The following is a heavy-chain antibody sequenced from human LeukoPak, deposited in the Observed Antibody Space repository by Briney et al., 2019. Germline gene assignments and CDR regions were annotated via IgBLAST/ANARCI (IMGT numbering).Heavy chain of an antibody. CDR1: GASITSDY. J-gene: IGHJ4*02. D-gene: IGHD3-22*01. Sequence: SETLSLTCSVSGASITSDYWSWIRQPPGKGLEWIGYIYYSGSTNYNPSLKSRVTISVDTSKNQCSLKLSSVTAADTAVYYCARVTGYMIEDYFDYWGQGTLVTVSS. CDR2: IYYSGST. CDR3: ARVTGYMIEDYFDY. V-gene: IGHV4-59*01.